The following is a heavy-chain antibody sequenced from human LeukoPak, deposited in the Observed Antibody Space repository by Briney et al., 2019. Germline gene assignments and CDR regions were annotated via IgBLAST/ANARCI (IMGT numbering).Heavy chain of an antibody. CDR1: GGSISSYY. CDR2: IYYSGST. CDR3: ARTPDSSGWYNWFDP. V-gene: IGHV4-59*01. J-gene: IGHJ5*02. D-gene: IGHD6-19*01. Sequence: SETLSLTCTVSGGSISSYYWSWIRQPPGKGLEWIGYIYYSGSTNYNPSLKSRGTISVDTSKNQFSLKLSSVTAADTAVYYCARTPDSSGWYNWFDPWGQGTLVTVSS.